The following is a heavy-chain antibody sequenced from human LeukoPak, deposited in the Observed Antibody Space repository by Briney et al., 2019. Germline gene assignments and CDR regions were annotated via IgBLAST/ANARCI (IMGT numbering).Heavy chain of an antibody. J-gene: IGHJ4*02. V-gene: IGHV3-15*01. CDR1: GFTFVNDW. CDR2: IKNKGECGTT. D-gene: IGHD3-16*02. CDR3: PSDRELFYHYVWGSYRLFDS. Sequence: GGSLRLSRPSSGFTFVNDWMSWLRQAPGKGVEWVGRIKNKGECGTTDYAAPVRGTFTISREESTNVMYLQMNSLKTEDTAVYYCPSDRELFYHYVWGSYRLFDSWGQGTLVTVSS.